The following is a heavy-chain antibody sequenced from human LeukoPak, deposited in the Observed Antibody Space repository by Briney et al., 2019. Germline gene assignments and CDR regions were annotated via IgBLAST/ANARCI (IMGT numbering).Heavy chain of an antibody. V-gene: IGHV4-39*01. CDR2: IYYSGST. J-gene: IGHJ4*02. Sequence: PSETLSLTCTVSGGSISSSSYYWGWIRQPPGKGLEWIGSIYYSGSTYYNPSLKSRVTISVDTSKNQFSLKLSSVTAADTAVCYCANLDAFHDYGDYWGQGTLVTVSS. CDR1: GGSISSSSYY. CDR3: ANLDAFHDYGDY.